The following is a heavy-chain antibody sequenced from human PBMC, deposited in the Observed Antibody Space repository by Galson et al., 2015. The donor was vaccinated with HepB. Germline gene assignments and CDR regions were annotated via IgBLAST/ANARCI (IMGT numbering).Heavy chain of an antibody. V-gene: IGHV6-1*01. CDR3: ARGAAAGLYYYYYGMDV. CDR2: TYYRSKWYN. J-gene: IGHJ6*02. D-gene: IGHD6-13*01. Sequence: CAISGDSVSSNSAAWNWIRRSPSRGLEWLGRTYYRSKWYNDYAVSVKSRITINPDTSKNQFSLQLNSVTPEDTAVYYCARGAAAGLYYYYYGMDVWGQGTTVTVSS. CDR1: GDSVSSNSAA.